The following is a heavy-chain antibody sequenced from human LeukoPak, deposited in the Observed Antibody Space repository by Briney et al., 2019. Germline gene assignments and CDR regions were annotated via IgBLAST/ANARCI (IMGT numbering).Heavy chain of an antibody. CDR2: ISYSGST. CDR3: ARRGEWELRAGPFDY. Sequence: SETLSLTCTVSSDSISTYYWSWIRQPPGKGLEWIGYISYSGSTNYNPSLKSRVTISVDTFKNQFSLKLTSVTAADTAVYYCARRGEWELRAGPFDYWGQGTLVTVSS. J-gene: IGHJ4*02. D-gene: IGHD1-26*01. CDR1: SDSISTYY. V-gene: IGHV4-59*12.